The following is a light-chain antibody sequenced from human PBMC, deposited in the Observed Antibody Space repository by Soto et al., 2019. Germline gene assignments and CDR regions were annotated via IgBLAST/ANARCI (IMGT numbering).Light chain of an antibody. CDR1: SSNIGSNT. J-gene: IGLJ2*01. Sequence: QSVLTQPPSASGTPGQRVTISCSGTSSNIGSNTVNWYQQLPGTAPKLLIYSYNQRPSSGPDPFSVSKSCTSASVAISGLQFQDEDDYYCAAWDDGLNASEVFGGGTKLTVL. CDR2: SYN. V-gene: IGLV1-44*01. CDR3: AAWDDGLNASEV.